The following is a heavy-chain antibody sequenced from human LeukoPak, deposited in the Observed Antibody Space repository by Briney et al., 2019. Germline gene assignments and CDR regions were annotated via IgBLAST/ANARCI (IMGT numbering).Heavy chain of an antibody. D-gene: IGHD3-16*01. CDR1: GYTFTNYG. CDR3: ARDRVTFGGVMLPEY. V-gene: IGHV1-18*01. J-gene: IGHJ4*02. Sequence: GASVKVSFKASGYTFTNYGLSWVRQAPGQGLEWMGWISAHNGNTNYAQQFQGRVTMTTDTSTSTAYMELKSLRSDDTAVYYCARDRVTFGGVMLPEYWGQGTLVTVSS. CDR2: ISAHNGNT.